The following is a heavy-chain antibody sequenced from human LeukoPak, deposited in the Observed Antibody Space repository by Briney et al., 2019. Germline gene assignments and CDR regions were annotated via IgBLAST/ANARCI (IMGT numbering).Heavy chain of an antibody. D-gene: IGHD5-12*01. CDR2: IYYRGST. CDR3: ARGGDSGYDFYS. Sequence: SETLSLTSTVSGGAISSGISYWNWIRQHPRKGPEWIGYIYYRGSTFYNPSLKSRVTISVDTSKNQFSLKLSSVTAADTAVYYCARGGDSGYDFYSWGPGTLVTVSS. CDR1: GGAISSGISY. J-gene: IGHJ5*02. V-gene: IGHV4-31*03.